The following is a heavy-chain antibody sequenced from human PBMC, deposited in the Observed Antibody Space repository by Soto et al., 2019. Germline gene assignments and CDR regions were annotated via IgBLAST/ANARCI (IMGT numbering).Heavy chain of an antibody. V-gene: IGHV4-61*01. D-gene: IGHD2-8*01. Sequence: QVQLQESGPGLVKPSETLSLTCTVSGGSVSSGSYYWSWIRQPPGKGLEWIGYIYYSGSTNYNPSLKSRVTVSVDTSKNQFSLKLSSVTAPDTAVYYCANGYCTNGVCYTGVDYYYGMDVWGQGTTVTVSS. CDR1: GGSVSSGSYY. J-gene: IGHJ6*02. CDR2: IYYSGST. CDR3: ANGYCTNGVCYTGVDYYYGMDV.